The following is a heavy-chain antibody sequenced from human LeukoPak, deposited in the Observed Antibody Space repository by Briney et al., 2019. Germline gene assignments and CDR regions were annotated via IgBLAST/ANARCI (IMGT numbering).Heavy chain of an antibody. CDR3: TIWGPNGNSWYYFDP. Sequence: QTGGSLRLSCKDSGFTFGDFAVGGVRQAPGKGLEWVGFIRSKAYGGTTEYAASVKGRFTISRDDSDSIAYLQMSSLKTEDTAVYYCTIWGPNGNSWYYFDPGGQGILVTVSS. J-gene: IGHJ4*02. CDR1: GFTFGDFA. V-gene: IGHV3-49*04. CDR2: IRSKAYGGTT. D-gene: IGHD2-8*01.